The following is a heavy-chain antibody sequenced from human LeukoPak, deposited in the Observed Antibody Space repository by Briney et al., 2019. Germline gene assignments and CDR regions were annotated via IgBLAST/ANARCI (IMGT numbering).Heavy chain of an antibody. D-gene: IGHD3-3*01. Sequence: PGGSLRLSCAASGFTFSSYGMHWVRQAPGKGLEWVAVISYDGSNKYYADSVKGRFTISRDNSKNTLYLQMNSLRAEDTAVYYCAKGDDFWSGYSSYYYYYGMDVWGQGTTVTVSS. CDR2: ISYDGSNK. CDR3: AKGDDFWSGYSSYYYYYGMDV. V-gene: IGHV3-30*18. CDR1: GFTFSSYG. J-gene: IGHJ6*02.